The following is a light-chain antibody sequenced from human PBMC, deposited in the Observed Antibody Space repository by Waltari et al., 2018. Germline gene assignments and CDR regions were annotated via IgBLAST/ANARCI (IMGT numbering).Light chain of an antibody. J-gene: IGLJ2*01. CDR1: SSYVGGYDH. CDR3: CSYIGTGALVV. CDR2: DVS. V-gene: IGLV2-14*03. Sequence: QSALTQPASVSGSPGQSITLSCTGPSSYVGGYDHVSWYQQHPGKAPKLMIYDVSHRPLGVSIRISGADSGDTASLTMSGLRADDAAVYYCCSYIGTGALVVFGGGTRLTVL.